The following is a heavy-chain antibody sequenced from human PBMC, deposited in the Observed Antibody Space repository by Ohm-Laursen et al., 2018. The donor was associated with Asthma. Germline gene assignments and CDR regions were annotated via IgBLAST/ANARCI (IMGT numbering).Heavy chain of an antibody. CDR1: GYTFSRYS. CDR2: ISTASTFI. CDR3: ARDHYYSSGTYFDY. D-gene: IGHD3-10*01. J-gene: IGHJ4*02. Sequence: GSLRLSCAASGYTFSRYSIHWIRQAPGKGLEWVASISTASTFIYYADSVRGRFTTSRDNARNLVFLQMDSLRAEDTAVYYCARDHYYSSGTYFDYWGQGTLVTVSS. V-gene: IGHV3-21*01.